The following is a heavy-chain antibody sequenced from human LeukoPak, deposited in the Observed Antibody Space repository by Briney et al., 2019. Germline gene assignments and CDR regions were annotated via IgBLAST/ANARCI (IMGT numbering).Heavy chain of an antibody. V-gene: IGHV4-39*01. CDR3: ARLHWGSGGSGSFDY. CDR1: GGSISDTSSITGSSSF. D-gene: IGHD7-27*01. Sequence: PSETLSLTCSVSGGSISDTSSITGSSSFWGWIRQAPGKGLEWIGSIYYSGNTYYNPSLKSRVTISVDTSKNQFSLKLSSVTAADTAVYYCARLHWGSGGSGSFDYWGQGILVTVSS. CDR2: IYYSGNT. J-gene: IGHJ4*02.